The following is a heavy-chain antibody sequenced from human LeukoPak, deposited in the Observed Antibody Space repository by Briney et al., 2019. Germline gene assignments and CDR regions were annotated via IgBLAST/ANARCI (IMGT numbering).Heavy chain of an antibody. J-gene: IGHJ5*02. CDR3: ARFSYGVVPAAMPGLGWFDP. V-gene: IGHV6-1*01. D-gene: IGHD2-2*01. CDR1: GDSVSSNTAA. CDR2: TYYRSRWYT. Sequence: SQTLSLTCAISGDSVSSNTAAWNWIRQSPSRGLEWLGRTYYRSRWYTDYGVSVKSRITIDPDTSKNQFSLQLNSVTPEDTAVYYCARFSYGVVPAAMPGLGWFDPWGQGTLVTVSS.